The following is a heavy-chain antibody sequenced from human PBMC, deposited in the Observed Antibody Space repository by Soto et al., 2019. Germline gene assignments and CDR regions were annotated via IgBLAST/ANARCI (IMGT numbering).Heavy chain of an antibody. J-gene: IGHJ5*02. Sequence: QVQLQVSGPGLVKPTQTLSLTCSVSGGSISSGAYYWSWIRQHPGKGLEWIGNIHYSESTYYNPSLKSRFIISLDTSKNQFSLNLSSVTDADTAVYYCARNPNTDCSSTGCYIYWFDPWGQGTLVTVSS. D-gene: IGHD2-2*02. CDR2: IHYSEST. CDR1: GGSISSGAYY. CDR3: ARNPNTDCSSTGCYIYWFDP. V-gene: IGHV4-31*03.